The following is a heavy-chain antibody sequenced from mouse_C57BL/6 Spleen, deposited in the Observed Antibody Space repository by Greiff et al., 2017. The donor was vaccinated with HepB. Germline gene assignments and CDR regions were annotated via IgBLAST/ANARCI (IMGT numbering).Heavy chain of an antibody. CDR3: ASGYDYEAWFAY. Sequence: VQLQQSGPELVKPGASVKISCEASGYSFTGYYMHWVKQSHGNILDWIGYIYPYNGVSSYNQKFKGNATLTVDKSSSTAYMVLRSLTSEESAVYCCASGYDYEAWFAYWGQGTLVTVSA. J-gene: IGHJ3*01. CDR1: GYSFTGYY. CDR2: IYPYNGVS. V-gene: IGHV1-31*01. D-gene: IGHD2-4*01.